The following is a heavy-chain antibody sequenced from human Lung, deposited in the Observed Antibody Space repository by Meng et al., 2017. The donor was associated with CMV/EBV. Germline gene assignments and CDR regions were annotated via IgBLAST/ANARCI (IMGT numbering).Heavy chain of an antibody. Sequence: GGSLRLSCAASGFTFGSYAMHWVRQAPGKGLEYVSAISSNGGSTYYAESVKGRFTISRDNSKNTPYLQMGSLRAEDMSVYYCARDHDYDFWSGYVDYWGQGTLVTVSS. CDR1: GFTFGSYA. J-gene: IGHJ4*02. D-gene: IGHD3-3*01. CDR2: ISSNGGST. V-gene: IGHV3-64*02. CDR3: ARDHDYDFWSGYVDY.